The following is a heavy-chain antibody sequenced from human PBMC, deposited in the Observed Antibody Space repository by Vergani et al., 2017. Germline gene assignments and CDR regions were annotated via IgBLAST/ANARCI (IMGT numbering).Heavy chain of an antibody. CDR3: AKGQQLDGSFDY. CDR2: ISGSGGST. D-gene: IGHD6-13*01. Sequence: EVQLLESGGGLVQPGGSLRLSCAASGFTFSSYAMSWVRQAPGKGLEWVSAISGSGGSTYYADSVKGRFTISRDKSKNTLYLQMNSLRSEDTAVYYCAKGQQLDGSFDYWAREPWSPSPQ. CDR1: GFTFSSYA. J-gene: IGHJ4*02. V-gene: IGHV3-23*01.